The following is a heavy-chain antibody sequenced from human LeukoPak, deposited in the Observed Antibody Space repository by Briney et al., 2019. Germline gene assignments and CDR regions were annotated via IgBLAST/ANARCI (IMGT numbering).Heavy chain of an antibody. CDR3: AKDESTTLNWFDP. V-gene: IGHV3-30-3*01. CDR1: GFTFSSYA. Sequence: GGSLRLSCAASGFTFSSYAMHWVRQAPGKGLEWVAVISYDGSNKYYADSVKGRFTISRDNSKNTLYLQMNSLRAEDTAVYYCAKDESTTLNWFDPLGPGNPGHRLL. D-gene: IGHD1-1*01. CDR2: ISYDGSNK. J-gene: IGHJ5*02.